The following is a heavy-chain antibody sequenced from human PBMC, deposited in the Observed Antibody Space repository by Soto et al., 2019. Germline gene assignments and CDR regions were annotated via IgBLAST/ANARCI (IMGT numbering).Heavy chain of an antibody. CDR3: ARGDYSNPYYYYYMDV. Sequence: GSLRLSCAASGFTFSSYWMHWVRQAPGKGLVWVSRINSDGSSTSYADSVKGRFTISRDNAKNTLYLQMNSLRAEDTAVYYCARGDYSNPYYYYYMDVWGKGTTVTVSS. J-gene: IGHJ6*03. V-gene: IGHV3-74*01. CDR2: INSDGSST. CDR1: GFTFSSYW. D-gene: IGHD4-4*01.